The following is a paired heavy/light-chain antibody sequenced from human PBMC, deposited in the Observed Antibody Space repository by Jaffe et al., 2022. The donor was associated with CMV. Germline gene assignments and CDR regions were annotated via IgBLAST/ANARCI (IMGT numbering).Heavy chain of an antibody. Sequence: EVQLLESGGGLVQPGGSLRLSCAASGFTFSTYGLSWVRQAPGKGLEWVSTINDRGKDTFYADSVKGRFTISRDNSKNTVSLQMNSLRAEDTAVYYCAKYPRLWGDAFDIWGQGTMVTVSS. V-gene: IGHV3-23*01. CDR2: INDRGKDT. J-gene: IGHJ3*02. CDR1: GFTFSTYG. D-gene: IGHD3-16*01. CDR3: AKYPRLWGDAFDI.
Light chain of an antibody. J-gene: IGKJ1*01. CDR3: MQGTHRWT. CDR2: EVS. V-gene: IGKV2-30*02. CDR1: QGLVHSDGNTY. Sequence: DVVMTQSPLSLPVTLGQPASISCRSSQGLVHSDGNTYLSWFQQRPGQSPRRLIYEVSNRDSGVPDRFSGSGSGTDFTLKISRVEAEDVGVYYCMQGTHRWTFGQGTKVEIK.